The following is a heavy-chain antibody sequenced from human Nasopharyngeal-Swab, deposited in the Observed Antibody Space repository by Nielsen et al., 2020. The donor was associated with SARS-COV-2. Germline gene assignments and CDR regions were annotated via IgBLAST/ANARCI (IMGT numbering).Heavy chain of an antibody. V-gene: IGHV3-30*18. D-gene: IGHD3-10*01. J-gene: IGHJ6*02. CDR1: GFTFSSYG. CDR2: ISYDGSNK. Sequence: GGSLRLSCAASGFTFSSYGMHWFRQAPGKGLEWVAVISYDGSNKYYADSVKGRFTISRDNSKNTLYLQMNSLRAEDTAVYYCAKDRATYYYYYGMDVWGQGTTVTVSS. CDR3: AKDRATYYYYYGMDV.